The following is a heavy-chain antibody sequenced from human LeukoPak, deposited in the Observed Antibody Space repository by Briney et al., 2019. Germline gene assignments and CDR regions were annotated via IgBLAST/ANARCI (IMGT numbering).Heavy chain of an antibody. J-gene: IGHJ4*02. Sequence: SETLSLTCAVYGGSFSGYFWSWIRQPPGKGLEWIGEINHSGSTNCKPSLKSRVTISVDTSKNQFFLSLRSATAADTAVYYCARKTYGGDSRPFDRWGQGTLVTVSS. CDR3: ARKTYGGDSRPFDR. CDR2: INHSGST. D-gene: IGHD4-23*01. CDR1: GGSFSGYF. V-gene: IGHV4-34*01.